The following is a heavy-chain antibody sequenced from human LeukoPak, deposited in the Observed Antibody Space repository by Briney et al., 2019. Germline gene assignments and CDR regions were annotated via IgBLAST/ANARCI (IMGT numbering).Heavy chain of an antibody. Sequence: SETLSLTCTVSGGSISSYYWSWIRQPPGKGLEWIGYIYYSGSTNYNPSLKSRVTISVDTSKNQFSLKLSSVTAADTAVYYCAREMSPYCSGGSCYSGHYYYYMDVWGKGTTVTVSS. D-gene: IGHD2-15*01. CDR3: AREMSPYCSGGSCYSGHYYYYMDV. J-gene: IGHJ6*03. V-gene: IGHV4-59*01. CDR2: IYYSGST. CDR1: GGSISSYY.